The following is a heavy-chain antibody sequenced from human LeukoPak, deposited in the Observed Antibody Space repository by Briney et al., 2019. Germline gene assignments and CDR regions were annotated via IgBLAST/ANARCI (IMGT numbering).Heavy chain of an antibody. CDR3: ARQFTDYGGNSAADWYFDL. V-gene: IGHV4-59*01. Sequence: SETLSLTCSVSGGSIRGYYWSWIRQPPGKGLEWIGYIYYSGSTNYNPSLKSRVTISVDTSKNQFSLKLSSVTAADTAVYYCARQFTDYGGNSAADWYFDLWGRGTLVTVSS. J-gene: IGHJ2*01. CDR1: GGSIRGYY. D-gene: IGHD4-23*01. CDR2: IYYSGST.